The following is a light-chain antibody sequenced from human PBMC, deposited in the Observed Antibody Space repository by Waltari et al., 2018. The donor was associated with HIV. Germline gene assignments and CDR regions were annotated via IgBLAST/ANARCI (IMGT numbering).Light chain of an antibody. J-gene: IGKJ4*01. CDR2: DAS. Sequence: PATLSLSPGARATLSCRDSQSVSSYLAWYQQKPGQAPKLLIYDASNRATGIPARFSGSGSGTEFTLTISSLVPEDFAAYYCQQRSNWPLTFGGGTKVEIK. CDR3: QQRSNWPLT. CDR1: QSVSSY. V-gene: IGKV3-11*01.